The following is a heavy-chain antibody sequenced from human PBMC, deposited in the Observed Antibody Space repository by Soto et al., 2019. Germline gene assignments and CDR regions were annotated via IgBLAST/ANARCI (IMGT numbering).Heavy chain of an antibody. CDR1: GFTFSSYS. V-gene: IGHV3-21*01. D-gene: IGHD4-17*01. CDR2: ISSSSSYI. CDR3: AREGDDYGDYVELYYYYGMDV. Sequence: VSLRLSCAASGFTFSSYSMNWVRQAPGKGLEWVSSISSSSSYIYYADSVKGRFTISRDNAKNSLYLQMNSLRAEDTAVYYCAREGDDYGDYVELYYYYGMDVWGQGTTVTVSS. J-gene: IGHJ6*02.